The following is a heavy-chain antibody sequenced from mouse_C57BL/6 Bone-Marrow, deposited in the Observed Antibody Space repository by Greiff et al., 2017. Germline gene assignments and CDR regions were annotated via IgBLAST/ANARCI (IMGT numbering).Heavy chain of an antibody. J-gene: IGHJ3*01. Sequence: EVHLVESGPELVKPGASVQMSCKASGYTFTDYNMHWVKQSHGKSLEWIGYINPNNGGTSSNQKFKGKATLTVNKSSSTAYMELRSLTSEDSAVYYCARFSGSSPFAYWGQGTLVTVSA. V-gene: IGHV1-22*01. CDR2: INPNNGGT. CDR3: ARFSGSSPFAY. D-gene: IGHD1-1*01. CDR1: GYTFTDYN.